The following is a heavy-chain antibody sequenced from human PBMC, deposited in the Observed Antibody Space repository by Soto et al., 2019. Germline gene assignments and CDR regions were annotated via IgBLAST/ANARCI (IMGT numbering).Heavy chain of an antibody. Sequence: KASETLSLTCTVSGGSVSSGSYYWSWIRQPPGKGLEWIGYIYYSGSTNYNPSLKSRVTISVDTSKNQFSLKLSSVTAADTAVYYCARDSRYCSGGSCSTLFDYWGQGTLVTVSS. CDR3: ARDSRYCSGGSCSTLFDY. J-gene: IGHJ4*02. CDR1: GGSVSSGSYY. V-gene: IGHV4-61*01. CDR2: IYYSGST. D-gene: IGHD2-15*01.